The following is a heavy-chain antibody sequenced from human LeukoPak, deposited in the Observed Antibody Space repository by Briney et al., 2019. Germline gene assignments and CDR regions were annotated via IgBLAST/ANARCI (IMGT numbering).Heavy chain of an antibody. J-gene: IGHJ3*02. Sequence: GGSLRLSCAASGFTFSIYAMSRVRQAPGKGLESVSAISGSGGSTYYADSVKGRFTISRDKSKNTLYLQMNSLRAEDTAVNYRAKNPGLTMVVVGDSFDIWGQGTMVTVSS. CDR1: GFTFSIYA. CDR3: AKNPGLTMVVVGDSFDI. D-gene: IGHD3-22*01. V-gene: IGHV3-23*01. CDR2: ISGSGGST.